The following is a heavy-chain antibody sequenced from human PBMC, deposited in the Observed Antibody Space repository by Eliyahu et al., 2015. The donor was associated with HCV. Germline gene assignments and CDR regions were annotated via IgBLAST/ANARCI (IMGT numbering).Heavy chain of an antibody. Sequence: QVQLVESGGGVVQPGRSLRLSCAASGFTFXNXGXHWVRQAPGKGLEGVAITSYDGSNKHYADSVKGRFTISRDNSKNTLYLQMNSLRAEDTAVYYCAKDQRAYCSGGTCTDFDYWGQGTLVTVSS. V-gene: IGHV3-30*18. J-gene: IGHJ4*02. CDR2: TSYDGSNK. CDR1: GFTFXNXG. D-gene: IGHD2-15*01. CDR3: AKDQRAYCSGGTCTDFDY.